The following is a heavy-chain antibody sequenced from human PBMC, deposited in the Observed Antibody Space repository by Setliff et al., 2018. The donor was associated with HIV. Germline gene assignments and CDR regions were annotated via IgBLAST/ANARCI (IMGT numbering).Heavy chain of an antibody. CDR1: GGSISSGNW. V-gene: IGHV4-4*02. CDR2: IYHSGTT. Sequence: PSETLSLTCAVSGGSISSGNWWSWVRQSPGKGLEWIGDIYHSGTTNHNPSLRNRVTMSVDKSKNQFSLNLTSMTAADTSMYYCARQRADCSGGSCYGYWGQGTLVTVSS. J-gene: IGHJ4*01. CDR3: ARQRADCSGGSCYGY. D-gene: IGHD2-15*01.